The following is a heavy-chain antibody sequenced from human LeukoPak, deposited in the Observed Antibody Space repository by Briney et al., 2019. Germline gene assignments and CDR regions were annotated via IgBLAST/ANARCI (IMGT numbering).Heavy chain of an antibody. D-gene: IGHD3-10*01. CDR1: GYTLTELS. CDR2: FDPEDGET. J-gene: IGHJ4*02. V-gene: IGHV1-24*01. CDR3: ATDRSYYGSGNYYRPFFDY. Sequence: GASVKVSCKVSGYTLTELSMHWVRQAPGKGLEWMGGFDPEDGETIYAQKFQGRVTMTEDTSTDTAYMELSSLRSEDTAVYYCATDRSYYGSGNYYRPFFDYWGQGTLVTVSS.